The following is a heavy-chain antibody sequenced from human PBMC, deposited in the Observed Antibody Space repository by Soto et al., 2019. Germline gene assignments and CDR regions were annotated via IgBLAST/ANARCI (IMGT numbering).Heavy chain of an antibody. Sequence: SVKVSCKASGGTFSSYAISWVRQAPGQGLEWMGGIIPIFGTANYAQKFQGRVTITADESTSTAYMELSSLRSEDTAVYYCARNGKAAAGTWGMDVWGQGTTVTAP. CDR2: IIPIFGTA. CDR1: GGTFSSYA. CDR3: ARNGKAAAGTWGMDV. J-gene: IGHJ6*02. D-gene: IGHD6-13*01. V-gene: IGHV1-69*13.